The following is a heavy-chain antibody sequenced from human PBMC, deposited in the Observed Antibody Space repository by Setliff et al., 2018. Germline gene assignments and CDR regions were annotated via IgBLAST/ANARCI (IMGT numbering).Heavy chain of an antibody. CDR2: IWHDGGNK. V-gene: IGHV3-33*01. J-gene: IGHJ4*02. D-gene: IGHD2-15*01. CDR1: GFTFSSYG. CDR3: ARTCSGSGCYAGLES. Sequence: GGSLRLSCAASGFTFSSYGMHWVRQAPGKGLEWVAVIWHDGGNKYHADSVKSRFTISRDNSKNTLYLQMNSLRPEDTAVYYCARTCSGSGCYAGLESWGQGTPVTVSS.